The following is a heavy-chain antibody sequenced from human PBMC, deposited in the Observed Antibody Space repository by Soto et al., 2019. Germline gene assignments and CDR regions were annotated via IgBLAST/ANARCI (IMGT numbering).Heavy chain of an antibody. V-gene: IGHV5-51*01. Sequence: PGESLKISCKTSGYSFTSHWIGWVRQMPGKGMEWMGNLYPYDSDTRYSPSFQGQVTISADTSITTAYLQWSGLRASDTAMYFCARHLVGSTRGNFDYWGQGTLVTVSS. J-gene: IGHJ4*01. CDR2: LYPYDSDT. CDR1: GYSFTSHW. D-gene: IGHD2-2*01. CDR3: ARHLVGSTRGNFDY.